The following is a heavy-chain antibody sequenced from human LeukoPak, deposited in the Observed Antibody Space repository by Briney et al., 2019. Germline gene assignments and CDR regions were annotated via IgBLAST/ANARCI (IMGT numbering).Heavy chain of an antibody. Sequence: EASVKVSCKASGYTFTSYYMHWVRQAPGQGLEWMGIINPSGGSTSYAQKFQGRVTMTRDTSTSTVYMELSSLRSEDTAVYYCARGRNTIFGVVIYWFDPWGQGTLVTVSS. CDR2: INPSGGST. V-gene: IGHV1-46*01. D-gene: IGHD3-3*01. CDR1: GYTFTSYY. J-gene: IGHJ5*02. CDR3: ARGRNTIFGVVIYWFDP.